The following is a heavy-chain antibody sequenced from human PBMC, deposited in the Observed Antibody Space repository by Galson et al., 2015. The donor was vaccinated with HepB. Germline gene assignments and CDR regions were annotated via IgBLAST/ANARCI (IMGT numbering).Heavy chain of an antibody. V-gene: IGHV4-34*01. CDR2: INHSGST. D-gene: IGHD2-15*01. Sequence: LSLTCTVSGGSISSYYWSWIRQPPGKGLEWIGEINHSGSTNYNPSLKSRVTISVDTSKNQFSLKLSSVTAADTAVYYCASLQRGDCSGGSCDLDYWGQGTLVTVSS. J-gene: IGHJ4*02. CDR1: GGSISSYY. CDR3: ASLQRGDCSGGSCDLDY.